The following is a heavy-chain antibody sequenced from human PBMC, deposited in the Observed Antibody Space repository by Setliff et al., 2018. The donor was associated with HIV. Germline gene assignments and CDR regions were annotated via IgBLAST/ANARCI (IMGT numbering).Heavy chain of an antibody. J-gene: IGHJ4*02. CDR2: INHSGST. V-gene: IGHV4-39*07. Sequence: PSETLSLTCTVSGGSISSGGYFWSWIRQPPGKGLEWIGQINHSGSTNYNPSLRSRVTISIGTSKNQFSLKLSSVTAADTAVYYCATGLIMAPDYWGQGSLVTVSS. CDR1: GGSISSGGYF. CDR3: ATGLIMAPDY. D-gene: IGHD2-8*01.